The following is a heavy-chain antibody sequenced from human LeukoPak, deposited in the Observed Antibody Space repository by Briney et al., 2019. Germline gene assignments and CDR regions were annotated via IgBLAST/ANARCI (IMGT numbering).Heavy chain of an antibody. J-gene: IGHJ4*02. V-gene: IGHV1-18*01. CDR2: ISAYNGNT. CDR3: ARSPLSVLWFGESNFELCDY. CDR1: GYTFTSYG. D-gene: IGHD3-10*01. Sequence: GASVKVSCKASGYTFTSYGISWVRQAPGQGLEWMGWISAYNGNTNYAQKLQGRGTMTTDTSTSTAYMALRSLRSDDTAVYYCARSPLSVLWFGESNFELCDYWGQGTLVTVSS.